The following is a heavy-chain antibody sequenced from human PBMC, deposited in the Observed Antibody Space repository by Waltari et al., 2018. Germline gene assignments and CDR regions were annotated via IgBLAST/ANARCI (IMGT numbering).Heavy chain of an antibody. Sequence: QVQLQQWGAGLLKPSETLSLTCAVSGGSFSGYYWSWIRQPPGKGLEWIGEINHSGSTNHTPRLKIRVTISVDTSKNQFSLKLSSVTAADTAVYDCARRKRQYYYDSSGYYSGDAFDIWGQGTMVTVSS. CDR1: GGSFSGYY. V-gene: IGHV4-34*01. D-gene: IGHD3-22*01. J-gene: IGHJ3*02. CDR3: ARRKRQYYYDSSGYYSGDAFDI. CDR2: INHSGST.